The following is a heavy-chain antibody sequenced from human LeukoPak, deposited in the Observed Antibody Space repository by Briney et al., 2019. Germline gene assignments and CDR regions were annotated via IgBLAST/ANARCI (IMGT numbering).Heavy chain of an antibody. J-gene: IGHJ4*02. CDR2: IRYDGSNK. CDR1: GFTFSSYG. Sequence: GGSLRLSCAASGFTFSSYGMHWVRQAPGKGLEWVAFIRYDGSNKHYADSVKGRFTISRDNSKNTLYLQMNSLRAEDTAVYYCARDPGRYFDYWGQGTLVTVSS. CDR3: ARDPGRYFDY. V-gene: IGHV3-30*02.